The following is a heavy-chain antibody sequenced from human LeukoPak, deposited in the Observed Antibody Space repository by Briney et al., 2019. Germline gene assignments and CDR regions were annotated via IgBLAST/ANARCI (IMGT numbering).Heavy chain of an antibody. CDR1: GGSISSGGYY. D-gene: IGHD3-22*01. J-gene: IGHJ4*02. Sequence: SETLSLTCTVSGGSISSGGYYWSWIRQHPGKGLEWIGYIYYSGSTYYNPSLKSRVTISVDTSKNQFSLKLSSVTAADTAVYYCARASGYADYSSGYYSQIYYFDYWGQGTLVTVSS. V-gene: IGHV4-31*03. CDR2: IYYSGST. CDR3: ARASGYADYSSGYYSQIYYFDY.